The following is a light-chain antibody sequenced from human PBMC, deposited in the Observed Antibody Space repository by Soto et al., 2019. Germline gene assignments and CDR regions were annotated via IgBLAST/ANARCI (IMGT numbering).Light chain of an antibody. Sequence: QSVLPQPASVSGSPGQSITISCTGTSSDVGGYNYVYWYQQHPGKAPKLMIYEVSNRPSGVSNRFSGSKSGNTASLTISGLQAEDEADYYCSSYTSSSTVVFGGGTKVTVL. V-gene: IGLV2-14*01. J-gene: IGLJ2*01. CDR3: SSYTSSSTVV. CDR1: SSDVGGYNY. CDR2: EVS.